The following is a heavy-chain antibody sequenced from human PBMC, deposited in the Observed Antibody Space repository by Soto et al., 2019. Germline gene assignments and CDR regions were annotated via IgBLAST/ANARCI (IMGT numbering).Heavy chain of an antibody. D-gene: IGHD1-26*01. J-gene: IGHJ6*02. V-gene: IGHV4-39*01. CDR1: GCSISSSSYY. CDR3: ASGSYYYYYGMDV. Sequence: SSETLSLTCTVSGCSISSSSYYWGWIRQPPGKGLEWIGSIYYSGSTYYNPSLKSRVTISVDTSKNQFSLKLSSVTAADTAVYYCASGSYYYYYGMDVWGQGTTVT. CDR2: IYYSGST.